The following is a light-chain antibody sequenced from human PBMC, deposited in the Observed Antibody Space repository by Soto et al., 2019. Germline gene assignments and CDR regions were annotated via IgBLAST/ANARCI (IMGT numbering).Light chain of an antibody. CDR2: GAS. Sequence: ALTQSPGTLSSSPGERATLSCRASQAVSSNYLAWYQQKPGQAPRLLISGASGRATGVPDRFSGSGSGRAFTLTIDRLESEDFAVYFCQQYGDLPWTFGQGTKVDI. J-gene: IGKJ1*01. CDR1: QAVSSNY. V-gene: IGKV3-20*01. CDR3: QQYGDLPWT.